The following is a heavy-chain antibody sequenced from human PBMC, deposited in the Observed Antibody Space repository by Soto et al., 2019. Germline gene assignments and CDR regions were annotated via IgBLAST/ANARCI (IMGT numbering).Heavy chain of an antibody. J-gene: IGHJ6*02. Sequence: SETLSLTCTVSGGSISSYYWSWIRQPPGKGLEWIGYIHYSGSTNYNPSLKSRVTISVDTSKNQFSLKLSSVTAADTAVYYCARNNYDFWSEYGMDVWGQGTTVTVSS. D-gene: IGHD3-3*01. CDR2: IHYSGST. CDR3: ARNNYDFWSEYGMDV. CDR1: GGSISSYY. V-gene: IGHV4-59*01.